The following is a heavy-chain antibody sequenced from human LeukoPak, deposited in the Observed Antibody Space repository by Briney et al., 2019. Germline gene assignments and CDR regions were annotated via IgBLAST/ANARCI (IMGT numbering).Heavy chain of an antibody. J-gene: IGHJ5*02. Sequence: GGSLRLSCAASGFTFSTYGMHWVRQAPGKGLEWVAFIHYDGGNEYNGDSVKGRFTISRDNSKNTLYLQMYSLRPEDTAVYYCARGLPSSTRTYNWFDPWGPGTLVTVSS. CDR1: GFTFSTYG. V-gene: IGHV3-30*02. D-gene: IGHD2-2*01. CDR3: ARGLPSSTRTYNWFDP. CDR2: IHYDGGNE.